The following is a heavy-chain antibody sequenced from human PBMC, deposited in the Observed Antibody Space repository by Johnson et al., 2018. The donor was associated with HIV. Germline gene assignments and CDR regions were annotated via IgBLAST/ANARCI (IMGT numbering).Heavy chain of an antibody. J-gene: IGHJ3*02. V-gene: IGHV3-64*01. CDR2: ISNNGGST. D-gene: IGHD2-2*01. Sequence: EMQLVESGGGVVQPGRSLRLSCAASGFTFSSFWMTWVRQAPGKGLEYVSAISNNGGSTYYANSVKGRFTISRDNSKNTLYLQMNSLRAEDTAVYYCAKGLVPAAVSRRTGAPDAFDIWGQGTMVTVS. CDR1: GFTFSSFW. CDR3: AKGLVPAAVSRRTGAPDAFDI.